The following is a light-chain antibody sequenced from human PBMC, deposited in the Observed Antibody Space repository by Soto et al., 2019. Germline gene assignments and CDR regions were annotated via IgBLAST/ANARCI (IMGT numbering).Light chain of an antibody. CDR2: EVT. V-gene: IGLV2-23*02. Sequence: QSALTQPASVSGSPGQSITISCTGTSSDVGSYNLVSWYQQYPGKAPRLLVSEVTKRPSGVSDRFSGSKSGNTASLTISGLQAEDESDYYCCSYAGSTTWVFGGGTKLTVL. CDR1: SSDVGSYNL. J-gene: IGLJ3*02. CDR3: CSYAGSTTWV.